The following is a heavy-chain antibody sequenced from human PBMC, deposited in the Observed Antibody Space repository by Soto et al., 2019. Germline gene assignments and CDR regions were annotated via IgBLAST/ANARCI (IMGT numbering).Heavy chain of an antibody. CDR3: SREGNLGRWLHPLAF. CDR2: IYHSGST. CDR1: GGSLSSGGYS. V-gene: IGHV4-30-2*01. D-gene: IGHD5-12*01. Sequence: SETLSLTCAVSGGSLSSGGYSWSWIRQPPGKGLEWIGYIYHSGSTYYNPSLKSRVSMSVDTSKNQFSLRLISVTAADTAKYFCSREGNLGRWLHPLAFWGRGTLVTVSS. J-gene: IGHJ1*01.